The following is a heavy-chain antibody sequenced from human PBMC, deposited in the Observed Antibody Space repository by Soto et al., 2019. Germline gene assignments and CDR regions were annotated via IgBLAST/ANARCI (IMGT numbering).Heavy chain of an antibody. CDR3: ARDQMVTTDYYYGMDV. CDR2: INPSGGST. Sequence: GASVKVSCKASGYTFTSYYMHWVRQAPGQGLEWMGIINPSGGSTSYAQKFQGRVTMTRDTSTSTVYMELSSLRSEDTAVYYCARDQMVTTDYYYGMDVWGQGTTVTVSS. J-gene: IGHJ6*02. D-gene: IGHD4-17*01. CDR1: GYTFTSYY. V-gene: IGHV1-46*01.